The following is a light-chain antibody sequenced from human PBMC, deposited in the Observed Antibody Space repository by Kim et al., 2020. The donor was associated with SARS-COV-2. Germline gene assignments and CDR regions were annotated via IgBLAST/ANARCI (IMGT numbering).Light chain of an antibody. J-gene: IGKJ2*01. CDR3: QQYNSNPYT. V-gene: IGKV1-5*03. Sequence: DIQITQSPSTLSASVGDRVTITCRASQSISNWLAWYQQKPGKAPKLLIYKASSLESGVPSRFSGSGSGTEFTLTISSLQPDDFATYYCQQYNSNPYTFGQGTKLEI. CDR1: QSISNW. CDR2: KAS.